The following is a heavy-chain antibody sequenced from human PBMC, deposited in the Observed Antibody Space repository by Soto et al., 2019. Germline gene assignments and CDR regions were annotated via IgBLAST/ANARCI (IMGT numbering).Heavy chain of an antibody. V-gene: IGHV1-18*04. J-gene: IGHJ4*02. CDR2: INAFNGNT. D-gene: IGHD6-19*01. CDR3: ARDPVAGTYFDY. Sequence: ASVKVSCKASGYTFTSYYMHWVRQAPRQGLEWMGWINAFNGNTNYAQKLQGRITMTRDTSTSTAYMELRSLRSDDTAVYYCARDPVAGTYFDYWGQGTLVTVSS. CDR1: GYTFTSYY.